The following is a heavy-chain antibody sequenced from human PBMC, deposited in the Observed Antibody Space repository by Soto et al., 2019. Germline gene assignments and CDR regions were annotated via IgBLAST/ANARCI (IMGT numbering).Heavy chain of an antibody. Sequence: QVQLVQSGAEVKKPGASVKVSCKASGYTFTSYGISWVRQAPGQGLEWMGRISAYNGNTNYAQKLQGRVTMTTDTATSTAYMELRSLRSDDTAVYYCARDRGYNWNYGWFDAWGQGTLVTVSS. CDR2: ISAYNGNT. CDR1: GYTFTSYG. D-gene: IGHD1-7*01. CDR3: ARDRGYNWNYGWFDA. J-gene: IGHJ5*02. V-gene: IGHV1-18*01.